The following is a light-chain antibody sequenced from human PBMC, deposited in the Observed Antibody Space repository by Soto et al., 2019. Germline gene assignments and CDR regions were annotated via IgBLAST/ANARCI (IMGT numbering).Light chain of an antibody. CDR2: DTS. CDR1: QSVSRY. J-gene: IGKJ2*01. CDR3: QQRYNWPQT. V-gene: IGKV3-11*01. Sequence: EIVLTQSPATLSLSPGERATLSCRASQSVSRYLAWYQQKPGQAPRLLIYDTSNRATGIPARFSGSGSGTDFTLTIRYLEPEDFAVYYCQQRYNWPQTFGQGTKLEIK.